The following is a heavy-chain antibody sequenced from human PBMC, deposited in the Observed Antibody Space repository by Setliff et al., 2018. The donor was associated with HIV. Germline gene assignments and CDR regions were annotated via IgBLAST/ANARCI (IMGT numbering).Heavy chain of an antibody. CDR3: ARDISASPTYYFDY. CDR2: IWYDGSNK. D-gene: IGHD1-26*01. CDR1: GFTFSSYG. Sequence: SGGSLRLSCAASGFTFSSYGMHWVRQAPGKGLEWVAVIWYDGSNKYYADSVKGRFTISRDNSKNTLYLQMNSLRAEDTAVYYCARDISASPTYYFDYWGQGALVTVSS. V-gene: IGHV3-33*01. J-gene: IGHJ4*02.